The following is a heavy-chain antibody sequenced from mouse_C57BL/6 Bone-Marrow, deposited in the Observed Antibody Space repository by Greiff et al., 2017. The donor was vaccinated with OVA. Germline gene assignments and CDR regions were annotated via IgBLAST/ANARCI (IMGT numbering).Heavy chain of an antibody. D-gene: IGHD2-2*01. CDR3: ARPYGYDWYFDV. CDR1: GFTFSSYT. J-gene: IGHJ1*03. CDR2: ISGGGGNT. V-gene: IGHV5-9*04. Sequence: EVQRVESGGGLVKPGGSLKLSCAASGFTFSSYTMSWVRQTPEKRLEWVATISGGGGNTYYPDSVKGRFTISRDNAKNTLDLQMSSLRAEDTAVDYGARPYGYDWYFDVWGTGTTVTVSS.